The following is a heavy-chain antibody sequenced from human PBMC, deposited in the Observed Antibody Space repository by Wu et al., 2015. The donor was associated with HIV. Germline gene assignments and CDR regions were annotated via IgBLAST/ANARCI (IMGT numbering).Heavy chain of an antibody. CDR3: ARAPYCSSTSCPLGY. D-gene: IGHD2-2*01. CDR2: INPNSGGT. V-gene: IGHV1-2*02. Sequence: QVHLVQSGAEVKKSGSSVKVSCKASGYTFTGYYMHWVRQAPGQGLEWMGWINPNSGGTNYAQKFQGRVTMTRDTSISTAYMELGRLRSDDTAVYYCARAPYCSSTSCPLGYWGQGTLVTVSS. CDR1: GYTFTGYY. J-gene: IGHJ4*02.